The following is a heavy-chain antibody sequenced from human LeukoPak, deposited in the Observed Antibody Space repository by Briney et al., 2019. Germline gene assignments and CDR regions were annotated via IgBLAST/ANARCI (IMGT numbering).Heavy chain of an antibody. CDR2: VKSKTDGWTT. CDR1: GFTFNDAW. J-gene: IGHJ4*02. Sequence: AGGSLRLSCAASGFTFNDAWMNWVRQAPGKGLEWVGRVKSKTDGWTTDYAAPVKGRFTISRDDSENTLYLQMNSLKTEDTAVYYCTSDPRIGRYFDYWGQGTLVTVSS. V-gene: IGHV3-15*01. D-gene: IGHD1-26*01. CDR3: TSDPRIGRYFDY.